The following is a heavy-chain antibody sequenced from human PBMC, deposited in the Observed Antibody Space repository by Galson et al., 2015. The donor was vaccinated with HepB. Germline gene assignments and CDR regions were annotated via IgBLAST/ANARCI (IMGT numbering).Heavy chain of an antibody. V-gene: IGHV6-1*01. CDR3: ARDQRLGELWLKSDAFDI. D-gene: IGHD3-16*01. J-gene: IGHJ3*02. Sequence: CAISGDSVSSNRAAWTWIRQSPSRGLEWLGRTYYRSNWYNDYAVFVKSRITINPDTSKNQFSLHLNSVTPDGTAVYYCARDQRLGELWLKSDAFDIWGQGTAVIVTA. CDR2: TYYRSNWYN. CDR1: GDSVSSNRAA.